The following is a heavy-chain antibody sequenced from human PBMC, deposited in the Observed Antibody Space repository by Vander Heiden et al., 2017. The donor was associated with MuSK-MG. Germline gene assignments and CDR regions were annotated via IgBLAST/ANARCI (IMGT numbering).Heavy chain of an antibody. D-gene: IGHD3-22*01. CDR2: IDWDDDK. J-gene: IGHJ4*01. V-gene: IGHV2-70*04. CDR3: ARMRIDSSGLNNYFDY. CDR1: GFSLSTSGMR. Sequence: QVTLKESGPALVKPTQTLTLTCTFSGFSLSTSGMRVSWIRQPPGKALEWLARIDWDDDKFYSTSRKTRLTISKDTSKNQGVLTMTNMDTVETATYYCARMRIDSSGLNNYFDYWGHGTMVTVSS.